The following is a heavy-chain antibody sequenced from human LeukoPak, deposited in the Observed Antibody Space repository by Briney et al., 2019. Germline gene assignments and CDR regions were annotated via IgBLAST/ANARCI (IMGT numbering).Heavy chain of an antibody. CDR2: INANNGNI. V-gene: IGHV1-18*01. CDR3: ARGFQWSLGY. Sequence: ASVKVSCKASGYTFTSYGITWVRQAPGQGLEWMGWINANNGNINYAQNLQGRVTMTRDTSTSTAYMELRSLRSDDTAVYYCARGFQWSLGYWGQGTLVTVSS. J-gene: IGHJ4*02. D-gene: IGHD2-15*01. CDR1: GYTFTSYG.